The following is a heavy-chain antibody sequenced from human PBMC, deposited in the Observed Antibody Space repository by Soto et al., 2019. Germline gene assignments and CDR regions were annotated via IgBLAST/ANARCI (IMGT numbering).Heavy chain of an antibody. CDR3: ARTYGSGSSIYYYYGMDV. CDR1: GFTFSSYA. CDR2: ISYDGSNK. Sequence: GGSLRLSCAASGFTFSSYAMHWVRQAPGKGLEWVAVISYDGSNKYYADSVKGRFTISGDNSKNTLYLQMNSLRAEDTAVYYCARTYGSGSSIYYYYGMDVWGQGTTVTVSS. V-gene: IGHV3-30-3*01. D-gene: IGHD3-10*01. J-gene: IGHJ6*02.